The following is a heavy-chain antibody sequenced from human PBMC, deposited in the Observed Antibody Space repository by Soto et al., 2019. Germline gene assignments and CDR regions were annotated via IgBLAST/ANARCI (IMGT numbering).Heavy chain of an antibody. V-gene: IGHV4-61*01. Sequence: SETLSLTCTVSGGSVSSGSYYWSWIRQPPGKGLEWIGYIYYSGSTNYNPSLKSRVTISVDTSKNQFSLKLSSVTAADTAVYYCARGGYRSVVVVTDWGQGTLVTVSS. J-gene: IGHJ4*02. D-gene: IGHD2-15*01. CDR3: ARGGYRSVVVVTD. CDR2: IYYSGST. CDR1: GGSVSSGSYY.